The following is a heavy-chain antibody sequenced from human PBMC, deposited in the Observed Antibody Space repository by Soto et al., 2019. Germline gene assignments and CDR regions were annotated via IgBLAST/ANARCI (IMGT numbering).Heavy chain of an antibody. Sequence: QVQLVQSGAEVKKPGASVKVSCKASGYTFTSYGISWVRQAPGQGLEWMGWISTYNGNTNYAQKLQGRVTMTTDTPTSTAYMELRSLRSYDTAVYYCARAVQYDILTGYYADYYYYGMAVWGQGTTVTVSS. V-gene: IGHV1-18*01. CDR3: ARAVQYDILTGYYADYYYYGMAV. J-gene: IGHJ6*02. CDR1: GYTFTSYG. CDR2: ISTYNGNT. D-gene: IGHD3-9*01.